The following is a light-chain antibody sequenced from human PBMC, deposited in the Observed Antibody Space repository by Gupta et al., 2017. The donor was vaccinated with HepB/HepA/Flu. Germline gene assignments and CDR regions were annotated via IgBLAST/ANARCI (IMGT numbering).Light chain of an antibody. V-gene: IGKV3-20*01. CDR3: QQYGRSPPWT. CDR2: GAS. CDR1: QSVSSSY. J-gene: IGKJ1*01. Sequence: EIVLTQSPGTLSLSPGERATLYCRASQSVSSSYLAWYQQKPGQAPRRLVYGASSRATGIPDRFSGSGSGTDFTLIISRRETDDFAVYYCQQYGRSPPWTFGQGTKVEI.